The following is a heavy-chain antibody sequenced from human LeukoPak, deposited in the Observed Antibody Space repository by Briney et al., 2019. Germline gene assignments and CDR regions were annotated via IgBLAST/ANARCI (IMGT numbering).Heavy chain of an antibody. CDR3: ARDLGYGAHFDY. J-gene: IGHJ4*02. CDR2: IYTSGTT. D-gene: IGHD5-12*01. Sequence: AETLSLTCTVSGGSISSYYWRWLRQPAGKALEWIEHIYTSGTTHYSPSLKSRVNMSVHPSKNQFSLKLSSVTAADTAVYYCARDLGYGAHFDYWGQGTLVTVSS. V-gene: IGHV4-4*07. CDR1: GGSISSYY.